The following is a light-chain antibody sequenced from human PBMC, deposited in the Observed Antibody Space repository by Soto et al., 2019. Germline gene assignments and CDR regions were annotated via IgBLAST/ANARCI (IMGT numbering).Light chain of an antibody. CDR2: RNN. CDR3: GGWDDSLSGPV. CDR1: SSNIGSNY. Sequence: QSVLTQPPSASGTPGQRVNISCSGSSSNIGSNYVYWYRQFPGTAPKLLIQRNNQRPSGVPARCSGSKSGTSASLAISGLRSEDEADYYCGGWDDSLSGPVVGGGTKLTVL. V-gene: IGLV1-47*01. J-gene: IGLJ2*01.